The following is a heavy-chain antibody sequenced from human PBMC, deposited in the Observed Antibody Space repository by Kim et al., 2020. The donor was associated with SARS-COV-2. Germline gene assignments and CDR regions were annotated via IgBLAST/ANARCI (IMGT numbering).Heavy chain of an antibody. CDR1: GGSISSGGYY. V-gene: IGHV4-31*03. CDR2: IYYSGST. Sequence: SETLSLTCTVSGGSISSGGYYWSWIRQHPGKGLEWIGYIYYSGSTYYNPSLKSRVTISVDTSKNQFSLKLSSVTAADTAVYYCARGTDMTGAFDIWGQGTMVTVSS. D-gene: IGHD3-9*01. CDR3: ARGTDMTGAFDI. J-gene: IGHJ3*02.